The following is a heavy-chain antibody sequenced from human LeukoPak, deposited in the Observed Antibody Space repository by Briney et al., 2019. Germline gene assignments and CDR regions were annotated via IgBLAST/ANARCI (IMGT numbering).Heavy chain of an antibody. CDR3: ARDGNSGSYFIDY. V-gene: IGHV3-21*01. Sequence: PGGSLRLSCAASGFTFSSYSMNWVRQAPGKGLEWVSSISSSSSYIYYADSVKGRFTISRDNAKNSLYLQMNSLRAEDTAVYYCARDGNSGSYFIDYWGQGTLVTVS. CDR2: ISSSSSYI. J-gene: IGHJ4*02. CDR1: GFTFSSYS. D-gene: IGHD1-26*01.